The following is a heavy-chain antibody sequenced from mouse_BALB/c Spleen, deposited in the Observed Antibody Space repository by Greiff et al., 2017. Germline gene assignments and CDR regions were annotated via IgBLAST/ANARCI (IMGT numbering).Heavy chain of an antibody. CDR2: ISSGGGST. Sequence: DVQLQESGGGLVKPGGSLKLSCAASGFAFSSYDMSWVRQTPEKRLEWVAYISSGGGSTYYPDTVKGRFTISRDNAKNTLYLQMSSLKSEDTAMYYCARHYDYDDYAMDYWGQGTSVTVSS. J-gene: IGHJ4*01. V-gene: IGHV5-12-1*01. CDR3: ARHYDYDDYAMDY. D-gene: IGHD2-4*01. CDR1: GFAFSSYD.